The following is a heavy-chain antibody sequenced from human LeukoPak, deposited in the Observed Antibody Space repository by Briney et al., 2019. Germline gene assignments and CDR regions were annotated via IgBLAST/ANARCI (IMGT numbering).Heavy chain of an antibody. CDR3: ARDRCSGWYPFDY. J-gene: IGHJ4*02. D-gene: IGHD6-19*01. Sequence: ASVKVSCKASGYTFTNYYMHWVRQAPGQGLEWMGIINPSGGSTMYAQTFQGRVTMTSDTSTSTVYMEMSSLRSEDTAVFYCARDRCSGWYPFDYWGQGTLVTVSS. CDR1: GYTFTNYY. V-gene: IGHV1-46*01. CDR2: INPSGGST.